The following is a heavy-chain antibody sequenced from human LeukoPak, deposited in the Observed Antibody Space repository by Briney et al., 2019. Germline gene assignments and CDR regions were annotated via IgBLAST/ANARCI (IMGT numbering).Heavy chain of an antibody. CDR1: GCTFTGYY. J-gene: IGHJ5*02. CDR2: INPNSGGT. Sequence: GASVKVSCKASGCTFTGYYMHWVRQAPGQGLEWMGWINPNSGGTNYAQKFQGRVTMTRDTSISTAYMELSRLRSDDTAVYYCAREGSGFSSIAAARGSNWFDPWGQGTLVTVSS. V-gene: IGHV1-2*02. CDR3: AREGSGFSSIAAARGSNWFDP. D-gene: IGHD6-13*01.